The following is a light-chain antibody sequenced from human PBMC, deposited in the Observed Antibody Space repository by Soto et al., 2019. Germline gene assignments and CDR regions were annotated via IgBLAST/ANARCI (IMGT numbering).Light chain of an antibody. CDR1: SSDIGGYNY. J-gene: IGLJ3*02. V-gene: IGLV2-14*01. CDR2: EVS. CDR3: SSYTTSSTPV. Sequence: QSVLTQPASVSGSPGQSITISCTGTSSDIGGYNYVSWYQHHPGKAPKLMIFEVSNRPSGVSNRFSGSKSGNTASLTISGLQAEDEGEYYCSSYTTSSTPVFGGGTKLTVL.